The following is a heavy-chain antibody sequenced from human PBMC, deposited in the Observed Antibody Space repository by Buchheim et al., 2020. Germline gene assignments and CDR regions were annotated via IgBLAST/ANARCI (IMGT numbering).Heavy chain of an antibody. CDR2: IYHSGST. Sequence: QVQLQESGPGLVTPSGTLSLTCAVSGGSISSGNWWSWVRQPPGKGLEWIGEIYHSGSTNYNPSLKSRVSTSVDMSKNPFSLYLTSVTAADTAVYYCAREGGGSYNLGYWGQGTL. CDR3: AREGGGSYNLGY. J-gene: IGHJ4*02. D-gene: IGHD1-1*01. V-gene: IGHV4-4*02. CDR1: GGSISSGNW.